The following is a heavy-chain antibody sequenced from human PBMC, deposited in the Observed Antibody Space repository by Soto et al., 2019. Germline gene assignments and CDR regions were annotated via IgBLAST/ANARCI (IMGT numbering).Heavy chain of an antibody. Sequence: EVQLVESGGGLVQPGGSLRLSCAASGFTFSSYWMHWVRQAPGKGLEWVSRINTDGSSTVYADSLKGRFTISSDNAKNTLYVQMTSLRAEDTAVYYCTRGLENYSYFDYWGQGILVTVSS. D-gene: IGHD1-7*01. J-gene: IGHJ4*02. CDR2: INTDGSST. V-gene: IGHV3-74*01. CDR1: GFTFSSYW. CDR3: TRGLENYSYFDY.